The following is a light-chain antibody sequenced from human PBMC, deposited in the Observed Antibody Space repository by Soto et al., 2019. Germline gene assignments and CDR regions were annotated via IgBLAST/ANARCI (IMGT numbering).Light chain of an antibody. CDR1: QYVGTR. CDR3: HQRQSWPRT. Sequence: EIVLTQSPATLSSSPGETATLSCRASQYVGTRLAWYQHKPGQAPRLLIYYTSNRATGIPARFSGSGSGSDFTLTINSLAPEDFAIYYCHQRQSWPRTSGQGTKVDNK. CDR2: YTS. V-gene: IGKV3-11*01. J-gene: IGKJ1*01.